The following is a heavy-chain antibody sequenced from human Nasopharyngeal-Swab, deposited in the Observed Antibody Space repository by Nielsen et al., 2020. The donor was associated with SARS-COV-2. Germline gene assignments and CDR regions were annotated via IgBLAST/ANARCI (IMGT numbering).Heavy chain of an antibody. V-gene: IGHV3-74*01. J-gene: IGHJ4*02. D-gene: IGHD2-15*01. Sequence: GESLKISCSASGFTFSSYWMHWVRQLPGKGLVWVSRISTDGSGTNYADSVTGRFTVSRDNAKNTLYLQMNSLRAEDTAVYYCARREGFCSGGTCYLDYWGQGTLVTVSS. CDR2: ISTDGSGT. CDR3: ARREGFCSGGTCYLDY. CDR1: GFTFSSYW.